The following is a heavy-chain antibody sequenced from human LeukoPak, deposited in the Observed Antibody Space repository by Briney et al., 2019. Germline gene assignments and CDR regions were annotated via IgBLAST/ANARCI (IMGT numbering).Heavy chain of an antibody. Sequence: GGSLRLSCAASGFTFSSYSMNWVRQAPGKGLEWVSYISSSSSTIYYADSVKGRFTISRDNAKNSLYLQMNSLRAEDTAVYYCMGDYCSSTSCSTTYWGQGTLVTVSS. J-gene: IGHJ4*02. CDR1: GFTFSSYS. V-gene: IGHV3-48*04. CDR2: ISSSSSTI. D-gene: IGHD2-2*02. CDR3: MGDYCSSTSCSTTY.